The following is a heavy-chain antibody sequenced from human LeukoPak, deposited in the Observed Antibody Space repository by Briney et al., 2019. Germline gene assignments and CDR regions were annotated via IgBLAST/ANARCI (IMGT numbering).Heavy chain of an antibody. CDR2: ISSSGSTI. Sequence: GGSLRLSCAASGFTFSDYYMSWIRQAPGKGLEWVSYISSSGSTIYYADSVEGRFTISRDNAKNSLYLQMNSLRAEDTAVYYCARGYYYDSSAYYPGWFDPWGQGTLVTVSS. D-gene: IGHD3-22*01. V-gene: IGHV3-11*01. J-gene: IGHJ5*02. CDR3: ARGYYYDSSAYYPGWFDP. CDR1: GFTFSDYY.